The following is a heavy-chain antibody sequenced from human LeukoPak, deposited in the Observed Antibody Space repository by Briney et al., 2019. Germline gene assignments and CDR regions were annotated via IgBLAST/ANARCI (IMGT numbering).Heavy chain of an antibody. J-gene: IGHJ3*02. D-gene: IGHD3-9*01. Sequence: GGSLRLSCVASGFTFSSYGMHWVRQAPGKGLGWVAVIWYDVINKYYADSVKGRFTISRDNTNNTLYLQMNSLRVEDTAVYYCARPRFDSSDTFDIWGQGTMVTVSS. V-gene: IGHV3-33*01. CDR1: GFTFSSYG. CDR2: IWYDVINK. CDR3: ARPRFDSSDTFDI.